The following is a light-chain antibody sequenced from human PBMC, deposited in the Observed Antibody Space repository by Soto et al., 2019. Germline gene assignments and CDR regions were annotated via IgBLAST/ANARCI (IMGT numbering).Light chain of an antibody. CDR1: RSVNSN. Sequence: EIVMTQSPATLPVSPGEGATLSCRASRSVNSNIAWYQQRPGQAPRLLIYDASNRATGIPARFGGSGSGTDFTLTISSLEPEDFAVYYCQQRSNWPPLYTFGQGTKLEIK. J-gene: IGKJ2*01. CDR3: QQRSNWPPLYT. CDR2: DAS. V-gene: IGKV3-11*01.